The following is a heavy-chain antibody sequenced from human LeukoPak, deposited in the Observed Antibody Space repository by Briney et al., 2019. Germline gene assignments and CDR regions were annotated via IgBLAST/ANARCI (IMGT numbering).Heavy chain of an antibody. CDR3: ATQAISGSRTLRRDFDY. CDR2: IYPGDSDT. D-gene: IGHD6-19*01. J-gene: IGHJ4*02. CDR1: GYSFTSYW. V-gene: IGHV5-51*01. Sequence: GESLKISCKGSGYSFTSYWIGWVRQMPGKGLEWMGIIYPGDSDTRYSPSFQGQVTISADKSISTAYLQWSSLKASDTAMYYCATQAISGSRTLRRDFDYWGQGTLVTVSS.